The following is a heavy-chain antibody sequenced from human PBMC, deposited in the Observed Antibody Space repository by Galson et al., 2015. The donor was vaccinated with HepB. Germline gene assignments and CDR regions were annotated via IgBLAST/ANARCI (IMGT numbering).Heavy chain of an antibody. CDR2: IDPRDSYT. V-gene: IGHV5-10-1*01. J-gene: IGHJ6*04. D-gene: IGHD2-2*02. CDR3: ARSPDYCSGTRCYNHLDV. CDR1: GFSFTSYW. Sequence: QSGAEVKKPGESLRISCKGSGFSFTSYWISWVRQMPGKGLEWMGRIDPRDSYTNHSPSFQGHVTISADKSISTAYLQWSSLRASDTAMYYCARSPDYCSGTRCYNHLDVWGKGTTVTVSS.